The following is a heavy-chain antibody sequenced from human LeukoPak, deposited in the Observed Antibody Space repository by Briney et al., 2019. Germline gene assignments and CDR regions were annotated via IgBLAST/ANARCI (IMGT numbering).Heavy chain of an antibody. CDR1: GFTFSDYY. CDR2: ISSSGSTI. V-gene: IGHV3-11*01. CDR3: AKVSEHWLSVDY. J-gene: IGHJ4*02. D-gene: IGHD3-22*01. Sequence: PGGSLRLSCAASGFTFSDYYMSWIRQAPGKGLEWVSYISSSGSTIYYADSVKGRFTISRDNSKNTLYLQMNSLRAEDTAVYYCAKVSEHWLSVDYWGQGTLVTVSS.